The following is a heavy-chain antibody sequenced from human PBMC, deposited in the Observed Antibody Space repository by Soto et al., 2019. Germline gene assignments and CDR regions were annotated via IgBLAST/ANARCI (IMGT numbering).Heavy chain of an antibody. D-gene: IGHD5-12*01. J-gene: IGHJ4*02. V-gene: IGHV4-31*03. CDR3: ARGLRYSGYDFGDYFDY. CDR2: IYYSGST. Sequence: TSETLSLTCTVSGGSISSGGYYWSWIRQHPGKGLEWIGYIYYSGSTYYNPSLKSRVTISVDTSKNQFSLKLNSVTAADTAVYYCARGLRYSGYDFGDYFDYWGQGTLVTVSS. CDR1: GGSISSGGYY.